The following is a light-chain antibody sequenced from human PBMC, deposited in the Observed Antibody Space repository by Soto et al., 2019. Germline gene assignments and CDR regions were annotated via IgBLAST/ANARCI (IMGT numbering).Light chain of an antibody. J-gene: IGKJ2*01. CDR1: QSVSSY. CDR2: DAS. V-gene: IGKV3-11*01. CDR3: QQFVSSPPMYT. Sequence: EIVLTQSPATLSLSPGERVTLSCRASQSVSSYLAWYQQKFGQAPRLLIYDASNRATGIPARFSGSGSATDFTLTISSLEPEDFAVYYCQQFVSSPPMYTFGQGTKLEIK.